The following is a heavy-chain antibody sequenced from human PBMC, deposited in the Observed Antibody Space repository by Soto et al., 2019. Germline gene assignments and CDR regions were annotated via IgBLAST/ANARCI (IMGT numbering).Heavy chain of an antibody. D-gene: IGHD1-1*01. J-gene: IGHJ6*03. V-gene: IGHV4-59*01. CDR2: IYYSGST. CDR1: GASFSSYY. CDR3: ARTQLERHYYMDV. Sequence: QVKLKESGPGLVKPSETLSLPCTFPGASFSSYYWSGIRQPPGKGLEWIGYIYYSGSTNYNPSLKSRVTISVDTSKNQFSLKLSSVTAADTAVYYCARTQLERHYYMDVWGKGTTVTVSS.